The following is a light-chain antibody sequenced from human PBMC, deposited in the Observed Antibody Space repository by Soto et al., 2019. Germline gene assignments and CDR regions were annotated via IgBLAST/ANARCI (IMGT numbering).Light chain of an antibody. Sequence: IHMTQSPCTMSASVGDRVTITCRASQSISSWLAWYQQKPGKAPKLLIYDASSLESGVPSRFSGSGSGTEFTLTISSLQPDDFATYYCQQYNSYSRTFGQGTKVDI. CDR3: QQYNSYSRT. CDR1: QSISSW. CDR2: DAS. V-gene: IGKV1-5*01. J-gene: IGKJ1*01.